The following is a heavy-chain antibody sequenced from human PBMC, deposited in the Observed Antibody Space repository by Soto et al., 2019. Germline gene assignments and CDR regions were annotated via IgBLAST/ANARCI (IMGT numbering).Heavy chain of an antibody. CDR2: IYYSGST. CDR1: GGSISSSSYY. J-gene: IGHJ5*02. CDR3: ARGAQQLAQWFDP. D-gene: IGHD6-13*01. Sequence: SETLALTCTVSGGSISSSSYYWGWIRQPPGKGLEWIGSIYYSGSTYYNPSLKSRVTISVDTSKNQFSLKLSSVTAADTAVYYWARGAQQLAQWFDPPGQGTLVTVSS. V-gene: IGHV4-39*01.